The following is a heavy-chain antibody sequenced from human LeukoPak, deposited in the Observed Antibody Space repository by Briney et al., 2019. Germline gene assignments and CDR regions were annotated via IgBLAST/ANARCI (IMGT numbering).Heavy chain of an antibody. CDR3: AKDQFEAAAGPGGHY. CDR1: GFTFSSYA. Sequence: GGSLRLSCAASGFTFSSYAMSWVRQAPGKGLEWVSAISGSGGSTYYADSVRGRFTISRDNSKNTLYLQMNSLRAEDTAVYYCAKDQFEAAAGPGGHYWGQGTLVTVSS. CDR2: ISGSGGST. D-gene: IGHD6-13*01. V-gene: IGHV3-23*01. J-gene: IGHJ4*02.